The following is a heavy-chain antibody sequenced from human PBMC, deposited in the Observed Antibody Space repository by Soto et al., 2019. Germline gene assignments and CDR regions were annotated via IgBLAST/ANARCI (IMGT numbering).Heavy chain of an antibody. CDR2: ISAYNGNT. CDR1: GYTFTSYG. Sequence: QVQLVQSGAEVKKPGASVKVSCKASGYTFTSYGITWVRQAPGQGLEWMGWISAYNGNTNYAQKLQGRVTMTTDTSTSTAYMELRSLRSDDTAVYYCARSLLDGDSFPYAFDIWGQGTMVTVSS. D-gene: IGHD4-17*01. J-gene: IGHJ3*02. CDR3: ARSLLDGDSFPYAFDI. V-gene: IGHV1-18*01.